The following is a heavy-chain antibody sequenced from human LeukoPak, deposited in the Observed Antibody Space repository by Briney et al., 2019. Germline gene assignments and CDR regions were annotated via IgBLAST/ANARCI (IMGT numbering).Heavy chain of an antibody. Sequence: PRGSLRLSCEASGFSVTTNYMTWVRQAPGKGLEWVSVIYSGGGTYYADSVKGRFIISRDNSKNAVSLQMNSLRVEDTALYYCARGKTSDDIIEDAFDVWGRGTVVTVSS. CDR2: IYSGGGT. D-gene: IGHD3-10*01. J-gene: IGHJ3*01. V-gene: IGHV3-66*01. CDR3: ARGKTSDDIIEDAFDV. CDR1: GFSVTTNY.